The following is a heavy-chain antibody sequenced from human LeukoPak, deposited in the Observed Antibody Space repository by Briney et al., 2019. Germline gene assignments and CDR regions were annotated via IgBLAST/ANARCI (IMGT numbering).Heavy chain of an antibody. J-gene: IGHJ4*02. D-gene: IGHD6-6*01. V-gene: IGHV3-48*01. CDR3: APPEYSSSPH. Sequence: GGSLRLSCAASGFTFSSYAMTWVRQAPGKGLEWVSYISSSSSTIYYADSVKGRFTISRDNAKNSLYLQMNSLRAEDTAVYYCAPPEYSSSPHWGQGTLVTVSS. CDR1: GFTFSSYA. CDR2: ISSSSSTI.